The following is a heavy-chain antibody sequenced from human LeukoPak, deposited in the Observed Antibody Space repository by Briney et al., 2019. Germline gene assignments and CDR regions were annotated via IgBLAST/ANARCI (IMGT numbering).Heavy chain of an antibody. V-gene: IGHV1-2*02. CDR3: ARALRNHHYYDSSGYDAFDI. Sequence: GASVKVSCKASGYTFTGYYMHWVRQAPGQGLEWMGWINPNSGGTNYAQKFQGRVTMTRDTSISTAYMELSRLRSDDTAVYYCARALRNHHYYDSSGYDAFDIWGHGTMVTVSS. D-gene: IGHD3-22*01. CDR2: INPNSGGT. J-gene: IGHJ3*02. CDR1: GYTFTGYY.